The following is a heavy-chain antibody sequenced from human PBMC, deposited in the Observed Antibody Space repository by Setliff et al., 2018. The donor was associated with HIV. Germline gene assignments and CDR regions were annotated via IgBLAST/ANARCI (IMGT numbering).Heavy chain of an antibody. J-gene: IGHJ6*03. CDR1: GGSFSGYS. CDR3: ARGPPAEDYYYYMDV. Sequence: SETLSLTCAVYGGSFSGYSWGWIRQPPGKGLEWMGEINHSGSTNYNPSLKSRVTISVDTSKRQFSLNLTSVTAADTAVYYCARGPPAEDYYYYMDVGDKGTTVTVSS. V-gene: IGHV4-34*01. CDR2: INHSGST.